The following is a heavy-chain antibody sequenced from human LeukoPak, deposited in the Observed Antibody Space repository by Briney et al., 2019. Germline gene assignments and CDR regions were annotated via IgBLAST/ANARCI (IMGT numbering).Heavy chain of an antibody. Sequence: GSLRLSCAASGFTFSSYGMSWVRQAPGKGLEWVSSISSSSSYIYYADSMKGRFTISRDNAKNSLYLQMNSLRAEDTAVYYCARDRKEMGDYYMDVWGKGTTVTISS. D-gene: IGHD5-24*01. V-gene: IGHV3-21*01. CDR2: ISSSSSYI. CDR1: GFTFSSYG. J-gene: IGHJ6*03. CDR3: ARDRKEMGDYYMDV.